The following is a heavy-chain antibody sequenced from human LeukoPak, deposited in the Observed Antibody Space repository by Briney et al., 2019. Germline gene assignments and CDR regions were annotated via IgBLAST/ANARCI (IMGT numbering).Heavy chain of an antibody. V-gene: IGHV4-59*12. J-gene: IGHJ4*02. CDR3: ARSFYRNHYYFDY. D-gene: IGHD3-16*02. Sequence: PSETLSLTCTVSGGSISSYYWNWIRQPPGKGLEWIGYIYYSGSTNYNPSLKSRVTISVDTSKNQFSLKLSSVTAADTAVYYCARSFYRNHYYFDYWGQGPLVTVSS. CDR2: IYYSGST. CDR1: GGSISSYY.